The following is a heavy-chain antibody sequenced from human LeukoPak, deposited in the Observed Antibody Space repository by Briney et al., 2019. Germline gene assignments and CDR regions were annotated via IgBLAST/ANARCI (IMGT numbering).Heavy chain of an antibody. Sequence: ASVKVSCKASGGTFSSYAISWVRQAPGQGLEWMGGIIPIFGTANYAQKFQGRVTITADESTSTAYMELSSLRSEDTAVYYCARDQEMAIINFDYWGQGTLVTVSS. CDR3: ARDQEMAIINFDY. J-gene: IGHJ4*02. D-gene: IGHD5-24*01. CDR1: GGTFSSYA. CDR2: IIPIFGTA. V-gene: IGHV1-69*13.